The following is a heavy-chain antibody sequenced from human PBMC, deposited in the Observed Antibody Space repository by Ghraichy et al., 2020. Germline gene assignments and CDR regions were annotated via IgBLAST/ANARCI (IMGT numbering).Heavy chain of an antibody. V-gene: IGHV3-23*01. D-gene: IGHD2-2*02. CDR1: GFTFSSYA. Sequence: GGSLRLSCAASGFTFSSYAMSWVRQAPGKGLEWVSAISGSGGSTYYADSVKGRFTISRDNSKNTLYLQMNSLRAEDTAVYYCARRYCSSTSCSTTVTIIDYWGQGTLVTVSS. CDR3: ARRYCSSTSCSTTVTIIDY. CDR2: ISGSGGST. J-gene: IGHJ4*02.